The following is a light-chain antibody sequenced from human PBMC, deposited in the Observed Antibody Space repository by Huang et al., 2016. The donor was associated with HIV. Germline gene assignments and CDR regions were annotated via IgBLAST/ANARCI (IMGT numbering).Light chain of an antibody. CDR2: GAS. CDR3: QQYGNWPPWT. J-gene: IGKJ1*01. Sequence: EIVMTQSPTTLSVSPGERATLSCRASQRVSSNLAWYQQKPGQAPRLLINGASTRATGIPARFSGSGSGTAFTLTISSLQSEDCAVYYCQQYGNWPPWTFGQGTKVEIK. CDR1: QRVSSN. V-gene: IGKV3-15*01.